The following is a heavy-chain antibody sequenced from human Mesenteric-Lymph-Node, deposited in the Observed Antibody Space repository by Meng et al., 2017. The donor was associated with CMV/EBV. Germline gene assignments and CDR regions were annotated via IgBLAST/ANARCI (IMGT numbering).Heavy chain of an antibody. CDR3: AKDLQGRMDV. CDR1: GFTFSSYW. J-gene: IGHJ6*02. Sequence: GESLKISCAASGFTFSSYWMSWVRQAPGKGLEWVANIKQDGSEKYYVDSVKGRFTISRDNAKNSLYLQMNSLRAEDTAVYYCAKDLQGRMDVWGQGTTVTVSS. V-gene: IGHV3-7*01. CDR2: IKQDGSEK.